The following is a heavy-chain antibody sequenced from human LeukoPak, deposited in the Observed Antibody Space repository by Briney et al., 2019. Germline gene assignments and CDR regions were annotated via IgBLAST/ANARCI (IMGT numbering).Heavy chain of an antibody. Sequence: QPGGSLRLSCAASGFTFSSYAMSWVRQGPGKGLEWVSTISGSGSYTYYADSVKGRFTISRDNSKNTLYLQMNSLRAEDMAVYHCAKETSAYRYLDYWGQGTLVTVLS. D-gene: IGHD3-16*01. CDR2: ISGSGSYT. V-gene: IGHV3-23*01. CDR3: AKETSAYRYLDY. J-gene: IGHJ4*02. CDR1: GFTFSSYA.